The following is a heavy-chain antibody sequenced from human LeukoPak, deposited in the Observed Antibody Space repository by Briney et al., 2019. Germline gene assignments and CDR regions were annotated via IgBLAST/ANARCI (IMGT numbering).Heavy chain of an antibody. Sequence: PSETLSLTCAVSGYSISSGYYWGWIRQPPGKGLEWIGSIYHGGSTYYNPSLKSRVTISVDTSKNQFSLKLSSVTAADTAVYYCARVGFLLGYCSSTSCSHREARVGPGDYGMDVWGKGTTVTVSS. CDR2: IYHGGST. CDR3: ARVGFLLGYCSSTSCSHREARVGPGDYGMDV. J-gene: IGHJ6*04. CDR1: GYSISSGYY. V-gene: IGHV4-38-2*01. D-gene: IGHD2-2*01.